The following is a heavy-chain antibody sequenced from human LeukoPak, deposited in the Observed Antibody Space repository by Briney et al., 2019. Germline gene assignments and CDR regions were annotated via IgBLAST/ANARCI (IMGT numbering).Heavy chain of an antibody. CDR3: AKDHTSGSDSWSGYRTVHFDY. CDR2: ISGSGGST. CDR1: GFTFSSYA. V-gene: IGHV3-23*01. D-gene: IGHD3-3*01. Sequence: GGSLRLSCAASGFTFSSYAMSWVRQAPGKGLEWVSAISGSGGSTYYADSVKGRFTISRDNSKNTLYLQMNSLRAEDTAVYYCAKDHTSGSDSWSGYRTVHFDYWGQGTLVTVSS. J-gene: IGHJ4*02.